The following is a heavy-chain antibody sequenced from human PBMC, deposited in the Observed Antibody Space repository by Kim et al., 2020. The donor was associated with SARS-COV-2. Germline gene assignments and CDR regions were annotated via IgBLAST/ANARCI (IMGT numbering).Heavy chain of an antibody. CDR3: ARHGSYGDYDNWFDP. V-gene: IGHV4-39*01. Sequence: PSLKSRGSIALDTSKNQFSLRVSSVTAADTAVYYCARHGSYGDYDNWFDPWGQGTLVTVSS. J-gene: IGHJ5*02. D-gene: IGHD4-17*01.